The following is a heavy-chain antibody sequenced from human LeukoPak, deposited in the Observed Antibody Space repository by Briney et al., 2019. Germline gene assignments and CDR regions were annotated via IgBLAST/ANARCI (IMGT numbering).Heavy chain of an antibody. CDR3: VRDGAVVLLAD. J-gene: IGHJ4*02. Sequence: GSLRLSCAASGSTFSSYAMHWVRQAPGKGLEWVAVISFDGNSKYYADSVKGRFTISRDNSRNTLYLRMNSLRPEDAAVYYCVRDGAVVLLADWGQGTLVTVSS. CDR2: ISFDGNSK. D-gene: IGHD2-21*01. CDR1: GSTFSSYA. V-gene: IGHV3-30-3*01.